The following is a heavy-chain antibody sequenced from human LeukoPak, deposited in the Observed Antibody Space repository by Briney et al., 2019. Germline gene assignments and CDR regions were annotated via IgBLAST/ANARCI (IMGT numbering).Heavy chain of an antibody. J-gene: IGHJ6*02. CDR3: AVSFSGSPRGYYGLDV. CDR1: GGSISDYY. D-gene: IGHD1-14*01. Sequence: SETLSLTCTVSGGSISDYYWSWIRLPPGKGLEWIGNIYYSGSTNYNPSLKSRVTISVDTSKNQISLKLNSVTAADTAVYFCAVSFSGSPRGYYGLDVWGRGTTVTVSS. CDR2: IYYSGST. V-gene: IGHV4-59*01.